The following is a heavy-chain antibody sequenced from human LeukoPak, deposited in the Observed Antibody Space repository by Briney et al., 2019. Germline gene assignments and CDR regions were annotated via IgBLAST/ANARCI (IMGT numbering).Heavy chain of an antibody. V-gene: IGHV3-74*01. D-gene: IGHD2-15*01. J-gene: IGHJ4*02. CDR1: GFTFSSYW. CDR2: INSDGSST. CDR3: AKAPLGRCTGVICYYFDY. Sequence: GGSLRLSCAASGFTFSSYWMHWVRQAPGKGLVWVSRINSDGSSTSYADSDKGRFTISRDNAKNTLYLQMNSLRAEDTAVYYCAKAPLGRCTGVICYYFDYWGQGTLVTVSS.